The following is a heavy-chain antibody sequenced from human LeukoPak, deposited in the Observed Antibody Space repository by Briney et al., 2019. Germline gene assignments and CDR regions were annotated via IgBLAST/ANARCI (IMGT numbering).Heavy chain of an antibody. D-gene: IGHD3-10*01. CDR1: GGSFSGYY. CDR3: ARRVVRGAIMAHNWFDP. V-gene: IGHV4-34*01. J-gene: IGHJ5*02. CDR2: VNHSGGT. Sequence: PSETLSLTCAVYGGSFSGYYWSWIRQPPGKGLEWIGEVNHSGGTNFNPSLKSRVTISLDTSKTQFSLKLSSVTAADTAVYYCARRVVRGAIMAHNWFDPWGQGTLVTVSS.